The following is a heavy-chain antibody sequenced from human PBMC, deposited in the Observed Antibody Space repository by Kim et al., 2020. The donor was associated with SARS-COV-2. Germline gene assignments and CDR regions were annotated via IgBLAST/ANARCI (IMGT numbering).Heavy chain of an antibody. V-gene: IGHV7-4-1*02. J-gene: IGHJ3*01. CDR1: GNTFSSYA. Sequence: ASVKVSCKASGNTFSSYAMNWVRQAPGQGLEWMGCINTNTGNPTYAQDFTGRFVFSLDTSVSTTYLQITSLKSEDTAVYYCASSMVYGVISAFDLWGQGTMVTVSS. CDR3: ASSMVYGVISAFDL. D-gene: IGHD3-10*01. CDR2: INTNTGNP.